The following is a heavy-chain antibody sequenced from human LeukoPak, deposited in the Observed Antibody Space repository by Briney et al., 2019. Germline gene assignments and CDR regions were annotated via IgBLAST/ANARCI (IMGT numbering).Heavy chain of an antibody. D-gene: IGHD6-19*01. CDR2: IKQDGSEK. CDR3: ASSGSGWYTTTSDFDY. V-gene: IGHV3-7*01. Sequence: GGSLRLSRAASGFTFSSYWMSWVRQAPGKGLEWVANIKQDGSEKYYVDSVKGRFTISRDNAKNSLYLQMNSLRAEDTAVYYCASSGSGWYTTTSDFDYGGQGTLVTVSS. J-gene: IGHJ4*02. CDR1: GFTFSSYW.